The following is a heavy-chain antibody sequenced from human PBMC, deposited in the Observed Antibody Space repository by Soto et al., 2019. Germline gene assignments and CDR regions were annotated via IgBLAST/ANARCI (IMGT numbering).Heavy chain of an antibody. CDR2: IYYSGIT. D-gene: IGHD6-13*01. Sequence: QVQLQESGPGLVKPSQTLSLTCTVSGGSISSGGYYWSWIRQHPGKGLEWIGYIYYSGITYYTPSLKSRVTISVDTSKNQFSLKLSSVTAADTAVYYCARQGIGRYYYMDVWGKGTTVTVSS. CDR1: GGSISSGGYY. J-gene: IGHJ6*03. CDR3: ARQGIGRYYYMDV. V-gene: IGHV4-31*03.